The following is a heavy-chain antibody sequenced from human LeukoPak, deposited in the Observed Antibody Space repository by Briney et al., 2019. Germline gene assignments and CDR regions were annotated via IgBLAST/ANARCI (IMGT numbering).Heavy chain of an antibody. CDR3: AKALLWWDAFDI. CDR2: IRYDGSNK. V-gene: IGHV3-30*02. D-gene: IGHD2-21*01. CDR1: GFTFSSYG. J-gene: IGHJ3*02. Sequence: GGSLRLSCAASGFTFSSYGMHWVRQAPGKGLEWVAFIRYDGSNKYYADSVKGRFTISRDNSKNTLYLQMNSLRAEDTAVYYCAKALLWWDAFDIWGQGTMVTVSS.